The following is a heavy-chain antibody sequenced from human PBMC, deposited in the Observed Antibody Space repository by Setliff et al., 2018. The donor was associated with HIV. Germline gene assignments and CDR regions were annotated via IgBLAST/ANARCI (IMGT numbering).Heavy chain of an antibody. CDR3: ATRAYDSRGYLRSRVSGAAFDI. CDR1: GYTFPTYG. D-gene: IGHD3-22*01. CDR2: ISAYNGNT. J-gene: IGHJ3*02. Sequence: ASVKVSCKASGYTFPTYGISWVRQAPGQGLEWMGWISAYNGNTNYAQKLQGRVTMSEDTSTDTAYMELSSLRSEDTAVYYCATRAYDSRGYLRSRVSGAAFDIWGQGTMVTVSS. V-gene: IGHV1-18*01.